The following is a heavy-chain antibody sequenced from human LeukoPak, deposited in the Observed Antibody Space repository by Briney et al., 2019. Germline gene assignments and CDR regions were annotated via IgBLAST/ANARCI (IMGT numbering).Heavy chain of an antibody. J-gene: IGHJ4*02. CDR1: GFTVSSDS. CDR3: ARDESYDSSGYYYSPPRPFDY. Sequence: GGSLRLSCTVSGFTVSSDSMSWVRQAPGKGLEWVSFIYSGGSTHYSDSVKGRFTISRDNSKNTLYLQMNSLRAEDTAVYYCARDESYDSSGYYYSPPRPFDYWGQGTLVTVSS. CDR2: IYSGGST. V-gene: IGHV3-53*01. D-gene: IGHD3-22*01.